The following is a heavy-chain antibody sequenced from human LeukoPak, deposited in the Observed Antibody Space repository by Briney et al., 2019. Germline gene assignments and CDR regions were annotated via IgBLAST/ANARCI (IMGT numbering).Heavy chain of an antibody. D-gene: IGHD1-26*01. CDR1: GGRFKSYG. CDR2: IIPVFDRP. V-gene: IGHV1-69*06. CDR3: ARDAQWELRAFDV. Sequence: SVKVSCMPTGGRFKSYGFSWVRQAPGQGVEWRGGIIPVFDRPTYAQKFEGRVTITADKSTNTTYMEISSLTSDDTAVYYCARDAQWELRAFDVWGQGTVVIVSS. J-gene: IGHJ3*01.